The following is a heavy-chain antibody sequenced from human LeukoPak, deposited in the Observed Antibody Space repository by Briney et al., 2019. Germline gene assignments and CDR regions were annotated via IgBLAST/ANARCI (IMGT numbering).Heavy chain of an antibody. Sequence: PSETLSLTSAVYAGSFSAYYWSWIRQPPGKGLEWIVEINHSGSTNYNPSLKSRVTISVDTSRNQFSLKVSSVTAADTAVYYCARSERSGIYFDYWGQGTLVTVSS. J-gene: IGHJ4*02. CDR2: INHSGST. CDR1: AGSFSAYY. CDR3: ARSERSGIYFDY. V-gene: IGHV4-34*01. D-gene: IGHD6-13*01.